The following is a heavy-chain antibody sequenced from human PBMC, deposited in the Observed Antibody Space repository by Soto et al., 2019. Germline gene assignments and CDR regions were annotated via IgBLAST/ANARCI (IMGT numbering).Heavy chain of an antibody. Sequence: QVQLVQSGAEVKKPGASVKVSCKASGYTFTSYDINWVRQATGQGLEWMGWMNPNSGNTGYAQKFQGRVTMTRNTSISKAYMELSSLRSEDTAVYYCARHNIVVVTAGYYYYGMDVWGQGTTVTVSS. CDR1: GYTFTSYD. CDR2: MNPNSGNT. V-gene: IGHV1-8*01. J-gene: IGHJ6*01. D-gene: IGHD2-21*02. CDR3: ARHNIVVVTAGYYYYGMDV.